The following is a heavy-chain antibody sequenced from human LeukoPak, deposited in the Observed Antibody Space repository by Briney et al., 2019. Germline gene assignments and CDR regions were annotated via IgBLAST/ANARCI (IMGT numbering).Heavy chain of an antibody. D-gene: IGHD3-22*01. V-gene: IGHV1-2*02. CDR3: ARAHYYDSSGYYIPDAFDI. CDR1: GYTFTGYY. Sequence: GASVKVSCKASGYTFTGYYMHWVRQAPGQGLEWMGWINPNSGGTNCAQKFQGRVTMTRDTSISTAYMELSRLRSDDTAVYYCARAHYYDSSGYYIPDAFDIWGQGTMVTVSS. CDR2: INPNSGGT. J-gene: IGHJ3*02.